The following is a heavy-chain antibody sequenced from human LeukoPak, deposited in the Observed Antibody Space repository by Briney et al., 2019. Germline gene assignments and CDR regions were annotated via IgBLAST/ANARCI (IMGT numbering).Heavy chain of an antibody. Sequence: PGGSLRLSCTASGFTFRNYGMNWVRQAPGKGLEWVSLISGSSGNTYYADSVKGRFSISRDNSKNTLYLQMNSLRADDTAIYYCAISAYAYGYESDYWGQGTQVTASS. D-gene: IGHD5-18*01. J-gene: IGHJ4*02. CDR2: ISGSSGNT. V-gene: IGHV3-23*01. CDR1: GFTFRNYG. CDR3: AISAYAYGYESDY.